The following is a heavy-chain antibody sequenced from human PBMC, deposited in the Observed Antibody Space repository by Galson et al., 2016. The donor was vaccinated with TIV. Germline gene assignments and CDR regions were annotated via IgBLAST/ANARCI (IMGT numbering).Heavy chain of an antibody. Sequence: SVKVSCKASGGSFSSHVINWVRLAPGQGLEWMGGIIPLFRTTNYAPKFQGRVTITADESTNTAYMELNSLKYGDTAVYYCASDRNTAFDTYHQYYGMDVWGQGTTVTVSS. D-gene: IGHD5-18*01. CDR3: ASDRNTAFDTYHQYYGMDV. CDR1: GGSFSSHV. CDR2: IIPLFRTT. V-gene: IGHV1-69*13. J-gene: IGHJ6*02.